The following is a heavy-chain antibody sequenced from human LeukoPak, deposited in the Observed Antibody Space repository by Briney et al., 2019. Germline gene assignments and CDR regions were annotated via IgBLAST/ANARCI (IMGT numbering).Heavy chain of an antibody. CDR2: ISGSGGST. D-gene: IGHD3-22*01. V-gene: IGHV3-23*01. J-gene: IGHJ4*02. CDR1: GLTFGTYA. CDR3: AKSSDYPDSSGYYDVGGFDF. Sequence: GGSLRLSCAASGLTFGTYAMSWVRQAPGKGLEWVSGISGSGGSTYYADSVRGRFTISRDNSKNTLYLQMNSLRAEDTAVYYCAKSSDYPDSSGYYDVGGFDFWGQGTLVTVSS.